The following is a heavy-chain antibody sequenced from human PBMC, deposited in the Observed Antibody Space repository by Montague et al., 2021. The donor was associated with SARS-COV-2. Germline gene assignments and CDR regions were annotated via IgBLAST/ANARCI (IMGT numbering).Heavy chain of an antibody. D-gene: IGHD5-18*01. V-gene: IGHV4-39*01. CDR2: VDYSENA. CDR3: ARREYSYGWGD. J-gene: IGHJ4*02. Sequence: SETLSHTCTVTGGPISGSSDYWGWIRQSPGKGLEWIASVDYSENAXYSPSLKSRLTISVDTSKNQFSLKLNSVTAADTALYYCARREYSYGWGDWGQGTLVTVSS. CDR1: GGPISGSSDY.